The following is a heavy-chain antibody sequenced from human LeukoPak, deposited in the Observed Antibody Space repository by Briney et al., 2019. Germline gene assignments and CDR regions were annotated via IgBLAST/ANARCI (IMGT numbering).Heavy chain of an antibody. CDR3: ARTGVATSRYYYYAMDV. CDR2: MYYSGST. D-gene: IGHD5-12*01. J-gene: IGHJ6*02. V-gene: IGHV4-39*01. Sequence: SETLSLTCTVSGGSINNDSFYWGWIRQPPGKGLEWIGNMYYSGSTYYNPSLKSRLTISVDTSKNQFSLKLSSVAAADTAVYYCARTGVATSRYYYYAMDVWGQGTTVTVSS. CDR1: GGSINNDSFY.